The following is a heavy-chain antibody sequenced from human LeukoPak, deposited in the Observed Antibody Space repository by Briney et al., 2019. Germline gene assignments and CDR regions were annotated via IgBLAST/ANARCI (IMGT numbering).Heavy chain of an antibody. CDR3: AKRGVVIRVILVGFHKEAYYFDS. Sequence: GGSLRLSCAVSGITLSNYGMSWVRQAPGKGLEWVAGIGGSGGVTNYADSVKGRFTISRDSAKNTLYLQMNSLRAGDTAVYFCAKRGVVIRVILVGFHKEAYYFDSWDQGALVTVSS. J-gene: IGHJ4*02. CDR2: IGGSGGVT. D-gene: IGHD3-10*01. CDR1: GITLSNYG. V-gene: IGHV3-23*01.